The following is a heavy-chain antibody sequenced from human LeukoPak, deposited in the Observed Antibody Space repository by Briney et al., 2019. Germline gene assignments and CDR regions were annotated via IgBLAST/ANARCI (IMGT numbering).Heavy chain of an antibody. CDR3: AKDWPSEWQQLPDYDAFDI. CDR1: GFSFSSYE. CDR2: INSGGST. V-gene: IGHV3-23*01. Sequence: PGGSLRLSCAASGFSFSSYEMNWVRQAPGKGLEWVSAINSGGSTYYADSLKGRFTISRDNSKNTLYLQMNSLRADDTAVYYCAKDWPSEWQQLPDYDAFDIWGQGTMVTVSS. J-gene: IGHJ3*02. D-gene: IGHD6-13*01.